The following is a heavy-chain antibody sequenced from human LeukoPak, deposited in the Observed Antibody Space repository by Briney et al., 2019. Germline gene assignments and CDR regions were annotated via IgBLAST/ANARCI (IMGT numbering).Heavy chain of an antibody. CDR2: INHSGST. CDR3: ARGRARMTRAYFDY. V-gene: IGHV4-34*01. CDR1: GGSFSGYY. J-gene: IGHJ4*02. Sequence: SETLSLTCTVYGGSFSGYYWSWIRQPPGKGLEWIGEINHSGSTNYNPSLKSRVTISVDTSKNQFSLKLSSVTAADTAVYYCARGRARMTRAYFDYWGQGTLVTVSS. D-gene: IGHD5-12*01.